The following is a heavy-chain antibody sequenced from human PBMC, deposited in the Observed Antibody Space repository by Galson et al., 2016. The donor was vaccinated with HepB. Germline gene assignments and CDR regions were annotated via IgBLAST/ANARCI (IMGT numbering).Heavy chain of an antibody. J-gene: IGHJ4*02. V-gene: IGHV3-33*08. CDR3: AREDPNIAVAALDY. D-gene: IGHD6-19*01. CDR1: GFTLNNYA. CDR2: IWYDGSNK. Sequence: SLRLSCAASGFTLNNYALNWVRQAPGKGPESVAFIWYDGSNKYYADSVKGRFTISRDNSKNTLYLQMNSLRAEDTAVYYCAREDPNIAVAALDYWGQGTLVTVSS.